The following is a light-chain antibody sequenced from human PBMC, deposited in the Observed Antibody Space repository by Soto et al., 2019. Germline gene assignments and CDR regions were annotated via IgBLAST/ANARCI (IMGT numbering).Light chain of an antibody. CDR3: QQSYSTPFMYT. CDR1: QSISSY. J-gene: IGKJ2*01. Sequence: DIQMTQSPSSLSASVGDRVTITCRASQSISSYLNWYQQKPGKAPKLLIYAASSLQSGVPSRFSGSGSGTDFTLTISSLQPEDIATYYCQQSYSTPFMYTFGQGTKLEIK. CDR2: AAS. V-gene: IGKV1-39*01.